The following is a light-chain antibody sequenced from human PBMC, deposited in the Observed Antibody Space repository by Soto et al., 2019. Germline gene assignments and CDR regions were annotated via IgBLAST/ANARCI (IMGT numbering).Light chain of an antibody. CDR2: AAS. V-gene: IGKV1-39*01. J-gene: IGKJ1*01. Sequence: DIQMTQSPSSLSASVGDRVTITCRASQSISSYLNWYQQKPGKAPKLLIYAASSLQSGVPSRFSGSGSGTDFTLTISSLPPEDSATYYCQQNYSTPWTFGQGTKVEIK. CDR3: QQNYSTPWT. CDR1: QSISSY.